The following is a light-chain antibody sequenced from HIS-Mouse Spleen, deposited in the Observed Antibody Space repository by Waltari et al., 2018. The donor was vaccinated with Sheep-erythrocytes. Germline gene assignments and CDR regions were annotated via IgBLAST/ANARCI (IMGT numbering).Light chain of an antibody. V-gene: IGLV2-11*01. CDR1: SSDVGGYNY. CDR2: DVS. Sequence: QSALTQPRSVSGSPGQSVTISCPGTSSDVGGYNYVSWDQQHPGKAPKLMIYDVSKRPSGVPDRFSGSKSGNTASLTISGLQAEDEADYYCCSYAGSYTYVFGTGTKVTVL. CDR3: CSYAGSYTYV. J-gene: IGLJ1*01.